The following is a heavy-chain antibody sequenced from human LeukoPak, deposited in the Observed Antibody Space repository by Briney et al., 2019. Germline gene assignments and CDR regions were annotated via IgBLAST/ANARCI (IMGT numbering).Heavy chain of an antibody. Sequence: SETLSLTCTVSGSSIRSYYWSWIRQPPGKGLEWIGRIYTSGSTNYNPSLKSRVTMSVDTSKNQFSLKLSSVTAADTAVYYCARTSRPGWFDPWGQGTLVTVSS. CDR1: GSSIRSYY. J-gene: IGHJ5*02. V-gene: IGHV4-4*07. CDR3: ARTSRPGWFDP. CDR2: IYTSGST.